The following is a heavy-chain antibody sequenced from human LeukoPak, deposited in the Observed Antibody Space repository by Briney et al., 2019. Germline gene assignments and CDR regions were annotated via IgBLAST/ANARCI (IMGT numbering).Heavy chain of an antibody. CDR1: GFTFSGSA. CDR2: IRSKPNSYAT. V-gene: IGHV3-73*01. D-gene: IGHD3-22*01. Sequence: TGGSLRLSCATSGFTFSGSAMHWVRQASGKGLEWVGRIRSKPNSYATAYAASVRGRFTISRDYSKNTAYLQMNSLKTEDTAVYYCITRSKDDSSGYYSTWGQGTLVTVSS. CDR3: ITRSKDDSSGYYST. J-gene: IGHJ5*02.